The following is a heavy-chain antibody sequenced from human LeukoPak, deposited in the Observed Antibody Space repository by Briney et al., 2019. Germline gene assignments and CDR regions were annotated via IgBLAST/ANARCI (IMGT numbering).Heavy chain of an antibody. J-gene: IGHJ4*02. Sequence: QPGGSLKLSCAASGFTFSGSAMHWVRQASGKGLEWVGRIRSKANSYATAYAASVKGRFTISRDDSKNTAYLQMNSLKTEDTAVYYCTRHTIAVAGKVSDYWGQGTLVTVSS. D-gene: IGHD6-19*01. CDR2: IRSKANSYAT. CDR3: TRHTIAVAGKVSDY. CDR1: GFTFSGSA. V-gene: IGHV3-73*01.